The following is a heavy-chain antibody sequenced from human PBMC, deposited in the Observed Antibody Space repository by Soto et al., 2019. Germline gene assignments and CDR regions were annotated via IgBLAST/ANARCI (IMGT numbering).Heavy chain of an antibody. CDR3: ARGSSSSSFDY. V-gene: IGHV1-2*04. CDR2: INPNSGGT. J-gene: IGHJ4*02. Sequence: GASVKVSCKASGYTFTSYGISWVRQAPGQGLEWMGWINPNSGGTNYAQKFQGWVTMTRDTSISTAYMELSRLRSDDTAVYYCARGSSSSSFDYWGQGTLVTVSS. D-gene: IGHD6-6*01. CDR1: GYTFTSYG.